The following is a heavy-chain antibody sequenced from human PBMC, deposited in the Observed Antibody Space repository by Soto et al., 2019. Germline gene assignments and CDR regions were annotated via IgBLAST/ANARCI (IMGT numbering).Heavy chain of an antibody. D-gene: IGHD3-16*02. V-gene: IGHV2-5*02. CDR3: AHSPHYDYVWGSYHQGDYFDY. CDR1: GFSLSTSGVG. CDR2: IYWADDK. J-gene: IGHJ4*02. Sequence: QITLKESGPTLVKPTQTLTLTCTFSGFSLSTSGVGVGWIRQPPGKALEWLALIYWADDKRYSPSLKSRLTNAKDTSKNHMVLTFSNRDPVDTSTYSCAHSPHYDYVWGSYHQGDYFDYWGQGTLVTVSS.